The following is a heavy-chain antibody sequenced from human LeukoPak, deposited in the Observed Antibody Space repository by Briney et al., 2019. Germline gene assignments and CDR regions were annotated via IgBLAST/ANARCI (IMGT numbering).Heavy chain of an antibody. CDR1: GYSISSGDY. D-gene: IGHD3-3*02. Sequence: SETLSLTCSVSGYSISSGDYWGWTRQPPGKGLEWIGSVYQSGYTYYNPSLKSRVTISVDTSKNQFSLKLSSVTAADTAVYYCARGWSILRGGDWFDPWGQGTLVTVSS. V-gene: IGHV4-38-2*02. CDR3: ARGWSILRGGDWFDP. J-gene: IGHJ5*02. CDR2: VYQSGYT.